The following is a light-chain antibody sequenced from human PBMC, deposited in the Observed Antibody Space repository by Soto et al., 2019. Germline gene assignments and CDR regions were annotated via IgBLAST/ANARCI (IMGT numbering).Light chain of an antibody. J-gene: IGLJ1*01. V-gene: IGLV2-18*01. CDR1: STDFVSYNR. Sequence: QSALTQPPSVSGSPGQSVTISCTGTSTDFVSYNRVSWYQQPPGTAPKLIIYEASSRPSGVPDRFSGSKSGNTASLTISGLQAADGADYYCSLYTSENTYVFGTGTKVTVL. CDR2: EAS. CDR3: SLYTSENTYV.